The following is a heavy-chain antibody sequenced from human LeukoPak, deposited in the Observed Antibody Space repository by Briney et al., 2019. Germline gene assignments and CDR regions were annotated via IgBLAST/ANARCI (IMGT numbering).Heavy chain of an antibody. CDR1: GFTFSSYW. V-gene: IGHV3-7*01. CDR2: IKQDGSEK. Sequence: GGSLRLSCAASGFTFSSYWMSWVRQAPGKGLEWVANIKQDGSEKYYVDSVKGRFTISRDNAKNSLYLQMNSLRAEDTAVYYCARELRAWYCSGGSCYGWFDPWGQGTLVTVSS. D-gene: IGHD2-15*01. CDR3: ARELRAWYCSGGSCYGWFDP. J-gene: IGHJ5*02.